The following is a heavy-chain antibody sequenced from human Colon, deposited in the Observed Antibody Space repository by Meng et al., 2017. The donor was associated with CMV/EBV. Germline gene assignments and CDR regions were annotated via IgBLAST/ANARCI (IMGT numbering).Heavy chain of an antibody. CDR1: GYTFPGYL. V-gene: IGHV1-2*02. CDR2: INPYSGDT. D-gene: IGHD3-3*01. Sequence: HLVSSGAAMREPGASVKASCKASGYTFPGYLIHWVRQAPGQGLEWMGWINPYSGDTIYAQKFEVGVTMTRDASITTAYLELSSLKSDDTAVYYCGTFGGDFDYWGQGTLVTVSS. J-gene: IGHJ4*02. CDR3: GTFGGDFDY.